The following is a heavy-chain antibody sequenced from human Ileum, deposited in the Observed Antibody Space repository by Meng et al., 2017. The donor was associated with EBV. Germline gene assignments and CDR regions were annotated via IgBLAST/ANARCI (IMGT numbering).Heavy chain of an antibody. J-gene: IGHJ6*02. CDR3: THRLIPNSFYSYYGMDV. V-gene: IGHV2-5*02. D-gene: IGHD3-22*01. Sequence: QTPLRESGPSQVKPTQPPTLTCTFSGFSLTTRGVGVSWIRQSPGKALEWLAVIYWDDDKRYSPSLRSRLTITRDSSKNQVMLTMTDMEPVDTATYYCTHRLIPNSFYSYYGMDVWGPGTTVTVSS. CDR2: IYWDDDK. CDR1: GFSLTTRGVG.